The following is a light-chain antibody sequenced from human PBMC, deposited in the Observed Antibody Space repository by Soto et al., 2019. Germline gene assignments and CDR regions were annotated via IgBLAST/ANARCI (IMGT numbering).Light chain of an antibody. Sequence: DIVMTQSPATLSVSPGERATLSCRASQSLYSNLAWYQQKPGQAPRLLIYGASTRATGIPARFSGSGSGTEYTHTISILQSEDFEIYYWQRYRDWPTTFGQGTKVEIK. J-gene: IGKJ1*01. CDR3: QRYRDWPTT. CDR2: GAS. CDR1: QSLYSN. V-gene: IGKV3-15*01.